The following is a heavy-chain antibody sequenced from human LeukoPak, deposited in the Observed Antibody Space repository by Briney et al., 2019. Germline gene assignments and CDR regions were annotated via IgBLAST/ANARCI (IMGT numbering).Heavy chain of an antibody. Sequence: ASVKVSCKASGYTFTSYGISWVRQAPGQGLEWMGWISAYNDNTNYAQKLQGRVTMTTDTSTSTAYMELRSLRSDDTAVYYCAREEMAYYYDSSGYSGIGYFDYWGQGTLVTVSS. V-gene: IGHV1-18*01. CDR2: ISAYNDNT. CDR3: AREEMAYYYDSSGYSGIGYFDY. CDR1: GYTFTSYG. D-gene: IGHD3-22*01. J-gene: IGHJ4*02.